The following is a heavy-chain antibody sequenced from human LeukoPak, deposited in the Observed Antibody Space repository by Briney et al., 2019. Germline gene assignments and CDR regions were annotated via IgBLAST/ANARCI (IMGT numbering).Heavy chain of an antibody. Sequence: SVKVSCKASGGPLSTYAISWVRQAPGQGLEWMGGIIPILGTANYAQKFQGRVTITADKSTSTAYMELRSLRSDDTAAYYCARVYYGPDLRGGWFDSWGQGTLVTVSP. J-gene: IGHJ5*01. CDR1: GGPLSTYA. CDR3: ARVYYGPDLRGGWFDS. V-gene: IGHV1-69*06. CDR2: IIPILGTA. D-gene: IGHD1-26*01.